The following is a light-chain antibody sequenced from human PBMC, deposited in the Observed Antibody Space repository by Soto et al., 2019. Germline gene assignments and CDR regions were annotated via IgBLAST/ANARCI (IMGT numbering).Light chain of an antibody. J-gene: IGKJ1*01. CDR1: QSISSY. V-gene: IGKV1-39*02. CDR3: KHYGGVWT. Sequence: DIQLTQSPFFLSASVVNIFSTTFRASQSISSYLNWYQQKPGKPPKILIYAASSLQSGLPSRFSGSGSATEFILTISSLQPDDFATYHCKHYGGVWTFGNGTKGAIK. CDR2: AAS.